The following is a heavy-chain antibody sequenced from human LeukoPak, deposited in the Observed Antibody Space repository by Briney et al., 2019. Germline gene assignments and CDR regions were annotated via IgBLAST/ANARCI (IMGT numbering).Heavy chain of an antibody. CDR3: ARELQLSLYYYYYYYMDV. CDR1: GFTFSSYW. CDR2: IKQDGSEK. V-gene: IGHV3-7*01. Sequence: GGSLRLSCAASGFTFSSYWMSWVRQAPGKGLEWVANIKQDGSEKYYVDSVKGRFTISRDNSKNTLYLQMNSLRAEDTAVYYCARELQLSLYYYYYYYMDVWGKGTTVTVSS. J-gene: IGHJ6*03. D-gene: IGHD5-18*01.